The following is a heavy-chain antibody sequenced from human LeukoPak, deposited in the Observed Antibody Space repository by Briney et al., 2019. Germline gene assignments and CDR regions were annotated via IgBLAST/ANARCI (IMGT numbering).Heavy chain of an antibody. D-gene: IGHD2-15*01. CDR3: AKVRAIVVVVAAIDY. Sequence: PGGSLRLSCAASGFTFSSYAMSWVRQAPGKGLEWVSAISGSGGSTYYADSVKGRFTISRDNSKNTLYLQMNSLRAEDTAVYYCAKVRAIVVVVAAIDYWGQGTLVTVSS. J-gene: IGHJ4*02. CDR2: ISGSGGST. CDR1: GFTFSSYA. V-gene: IGHV3-23*01.